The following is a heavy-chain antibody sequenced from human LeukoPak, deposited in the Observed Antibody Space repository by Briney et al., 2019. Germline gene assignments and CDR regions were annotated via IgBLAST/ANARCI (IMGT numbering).Heavy chain of an antibody. CDR1: GGSISSSDYY. J-gene: IGHJ2*01. D-gene: IGHD2-2*01. CDR2: INHSGST. CDR3: ARGPDIVVVPAAYDYWYFDL. Sequence: SETLSLTCTVSGGSISSSDYYWGWIRQPPGKGLEWIGEINHSGSTNYNPSLKSRVTISVDTSKNQFSLKLSSVTAADTAVYYCARGPDIVVVPAAYDYWYFDLWGRGTLVTVSS. V-gene: IGHV4-39*07.